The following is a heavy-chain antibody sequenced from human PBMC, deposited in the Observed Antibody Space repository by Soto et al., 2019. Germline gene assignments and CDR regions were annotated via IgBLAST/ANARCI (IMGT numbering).Heavy chain of an antibody. V-gene: IGHV4-4*07. D-gene: IGHD4-17*01. J-gene: IGHJ4*02. Sequence: SETLSLTCTVSGGSVSSYYWTWIRQSAGKGLEWIGRIFISGSTNYNPSFNSRVTMSVDTSKNQFSLKLSSVTAADTATYYCASALVDYGDYYFDRWGQGTLVTVSS. CDR1: GGSVSSYY. CDR2: IFISGST. CDR3: ASALVDYGDYYFDR.